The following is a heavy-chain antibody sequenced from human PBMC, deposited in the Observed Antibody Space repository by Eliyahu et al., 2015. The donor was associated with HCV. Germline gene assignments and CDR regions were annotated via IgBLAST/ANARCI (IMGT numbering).Heavy chain of an antibody. CDR3: ASFTSPYYGSRLHFDY. Sequence: QLQLQESGPGLVRPSATLSLICSVSGXSMNTNSHYWAWIRQPPGKGLEWVGTLYYSGSTYYNPSLKSRLSLSLDTSKKQFSLDLKSVTAADTAFYFCASFTSPYYGSRLHFDYWGQGIPGHRLV. D-gene: IGHD3-22*01. J-gene: IGHJ4*02. CDR2: LYYSGST. V-gene: IGHV4-39*01. CDR1: GXSMNTNSHY.